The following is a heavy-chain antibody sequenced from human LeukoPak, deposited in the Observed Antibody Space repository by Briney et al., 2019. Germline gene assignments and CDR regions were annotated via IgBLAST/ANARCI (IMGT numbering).Heavy chain of an antibody. CDR2: INLRSSST. J-gene: IGHJ4*02. CDR1: GYSFITYT. D-gene: IGHD1-1*01. Sequence: ASVKVSCKTSGYSFITYTINWVRQAPGQGLEWMGIINLRSSSTNYAQKFQGRVTMTRDISTTTVYLELSSLRSEDTAVYYCARLNDPLGYPSLDYWGQGTLVTVSS. CDR3: ARLNDPLGYPSLDY. V-gene: IGHV1-46*01.